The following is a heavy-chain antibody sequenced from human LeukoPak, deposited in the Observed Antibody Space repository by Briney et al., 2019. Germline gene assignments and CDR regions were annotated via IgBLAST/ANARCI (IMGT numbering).Heavy chain of an antibody. CDR3: AREKAGNWFDP. D-gene: IGHD3-10*01. CDR2: IYYSGST. V-gene: IGHV4-59*01. CDR1: GGSISSYY. Sequence: SETLSLTCTVSGGSISSYYWSWIRQPPGRGLEWIGYIYYSGSTNYNPSLKSRVTISVDTSKNQFSLKLSSVTAADTAVYYRAREKAGNWFDPWGQGTLVTVSS. J-gene: IGHJ5*02.